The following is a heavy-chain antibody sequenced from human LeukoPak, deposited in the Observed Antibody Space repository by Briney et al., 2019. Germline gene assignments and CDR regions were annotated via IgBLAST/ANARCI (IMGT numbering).Heavy chain of an antibody. D-gene: IGHD6-13*01. V-gene: IGHV4-30-2*01. CDR3: ARERWQQPPDY. Sequence: SQTLSLTCTVSGGSISSGGYYWSWIRQHPGKGLEWIGEIYHSGSTNYNPSLKSRVTISVDRSKNQFSLKLSSVTAADTAVYYCARERWQQPPDYWGQGTLVTVSS. CDR1: GGSISSGGYY. J-gene: IGHJ4*02. CDR2: IYHSGST.